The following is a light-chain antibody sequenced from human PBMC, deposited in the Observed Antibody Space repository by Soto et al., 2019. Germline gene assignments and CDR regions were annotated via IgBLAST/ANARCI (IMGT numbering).Light chain of an antibody. CDR2: GAS. J-gene: IGKJ1*01. V-gene: IGKV3-20*01. CDR1: QSVSNNY. Sequence: EIVMTQSPATLYLSPGERATLSCRASQSVSNNYLAWYQQKPGQAPRLLIYGASSRATGIPDRFSGSGSGTDFTLTISRLEPEDFAVYYCQQYGSSRTFGQGTKVDI. CDR3: QQYGSSRT.